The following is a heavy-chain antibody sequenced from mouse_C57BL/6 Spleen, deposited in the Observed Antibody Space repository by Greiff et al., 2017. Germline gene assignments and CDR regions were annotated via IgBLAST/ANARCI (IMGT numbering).Heavy chain of an antibody. CDR1: GYTFTSYW. V-gene: IGHV1-61*01. CDR2: IYPSDSET. J-gene: IGHJ3*01. D-gene: IGHD1-1*01. CDR3: GRYDGSSPGWFAY. Sequence: QVQLQQPGAELVRPGSSVKLSCKASGYTFTSYWMDWVKQRPGQGLEWIGNIYPSDSETHYNQKFKDKATLTVDKSSSTAYMQLSSLTSEDSAVYYCGRYDGSSPGWFAYWGQGTLVTVSA.